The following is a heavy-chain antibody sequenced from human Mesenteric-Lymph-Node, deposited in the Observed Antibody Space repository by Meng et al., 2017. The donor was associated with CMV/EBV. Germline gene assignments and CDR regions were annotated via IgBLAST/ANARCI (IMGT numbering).Heavy chain of an antibody. CDR2: INHSGST. D-gene: IGHD6-6*01. CDR3: ARAARLGNYYYGMDV. Sequence: GSLRLSCAVYGGSFSGYYWSWIRQPPGKGLEWIGKINHSGSTNYNPSLKSRVTISVDTSKNQFSLKLSSVTAADTAVYYCARAARLGNYYYGMDVWGQGTTVTVSS. V-gene: IGHV4-34*01. CDR1: GGSFSGYY. J-gene: IGHJ6*02.